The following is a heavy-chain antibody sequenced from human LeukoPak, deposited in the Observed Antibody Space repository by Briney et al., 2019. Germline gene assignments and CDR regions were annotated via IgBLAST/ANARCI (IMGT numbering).Heavy chain of an antibody. CDR2: ILSKTDGGTT. J-gene: IGHJ4*02. CDR1: GFTFSDAW. D-gene: IGHD3-3*01. V-gene: IGHV3-15*01. CDR3: LIETMFGSRPAKESGKYFDY. Sequence: MSGGSLRLSCAASGFTFSDAWMSWVRQAPGKGLQWVGRILSKTDGGTTDYAAPVKGRFIISRDDSKNVIYLQMNSLKTEDTAVYYCLIETMFGSRPAKESGKYFDYWGQGTLVTVSS.